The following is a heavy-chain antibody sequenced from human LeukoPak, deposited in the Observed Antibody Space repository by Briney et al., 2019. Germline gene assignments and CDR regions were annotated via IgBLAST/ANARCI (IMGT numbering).Heavy chain of an antibody. J-gene: IGHJ6*03. CDR3: ARIGARDFPYYYYYMDV. V-gene: IGHV4-39*01. CDR1: GGSISSGDYY. Sequence: SETLSLTCTVSGGSISSGDYYWGWIRQPPGKGLEWIGTIYYSGSTYYNPSLQSRVTISIDTSKNQFSLRLSSVTAADTAVYYCARIGARDFPYYYYYMDVWGKGTTVTVSS. CDR2: IYYSGST. D-gene: IGHD3-10*01.